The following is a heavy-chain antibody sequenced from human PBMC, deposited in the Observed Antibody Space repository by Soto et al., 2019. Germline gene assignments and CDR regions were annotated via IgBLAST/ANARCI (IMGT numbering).Heavy chain of an antibody. CDR3: AAKSGFPYYFDH. Sequence: QVQLVQSGPEVKKPGSSVKVSCKSSGGSFNNFAFNWVRQAPGQGLEWMAEIMPVFVTPHSAQRFQGRVTITADESKSTAYVELTSLTSEDTAVYFCAAKSGFPYYFDHWGQGTLVTVSS. D-gene: IGHD3-3*01. J-gene: IGHJ4*02. CDR1: GGSFNNFA. V-gene: IGHV1-69*01. CDR2: IMPVFVTP.